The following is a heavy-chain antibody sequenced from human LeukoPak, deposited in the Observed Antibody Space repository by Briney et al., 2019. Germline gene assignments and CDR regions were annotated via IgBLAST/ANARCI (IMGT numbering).Heavy chain of an antibody. D-gene: IGHD3-16*01. CDR3: ARLTSLRFYYYMDV. CDR2: IYYSGST. J-gene: IGHJ6*03. V-gene: IGHV4-39*01. CDR1: GGSISSSSYY. Sequence: PSETLSLTCTVSGGSISSSSYYWGWIRQPPGKGLEWIGSIYYSGSTYYNPSLKSRVTISVDTSKNQFSLKLSSVTAADTAVYYCARLTSLRFYYYMDVWGKGTTVTISS.